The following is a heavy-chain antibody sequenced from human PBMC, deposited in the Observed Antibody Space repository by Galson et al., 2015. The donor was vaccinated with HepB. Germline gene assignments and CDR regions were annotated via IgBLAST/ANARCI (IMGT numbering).Heavy chain of an antibody. CDR1: GFTFRDFF. CDR2: ISPGSSYT. D-gene: IGHD3-10*01. Sequence: SLRLSCAASGFTFRDFFMTWIRQSPGKGLEWLSYISPGSSYTHYADSVKGRFTISRDNARNSIYLQMHNLRVEDTAVYFCVRVAVGSSHWFDPWAREPWSPSPQ. V-gene: IGHV3-11*05. CDR3: VRVAVGSSHWFDP. J-gene: IGHJ5*02.